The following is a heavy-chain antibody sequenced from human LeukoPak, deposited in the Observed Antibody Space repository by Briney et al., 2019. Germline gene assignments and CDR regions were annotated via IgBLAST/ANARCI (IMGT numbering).Heavy chain of an antibody. J-gene: IGHJ4*02. CDR2: ISYSGGAT. Sequence: PGGSLRLSCAASGFTFSRSGMTWVRQGPGTGLEFVASISYSGGATYYADSVKGRFTISRDNSKNTLYLQMNSLRAEDTALYYCAKDGLYYDGSEHVYYFDSWGQGTLVTVSS. D-gene: IGHD3-22*01. CDR1: GFTFSRSG. CDR3: AKDGLYYDGSEHVYYFDS. V-gene: IGHV3-23*01.